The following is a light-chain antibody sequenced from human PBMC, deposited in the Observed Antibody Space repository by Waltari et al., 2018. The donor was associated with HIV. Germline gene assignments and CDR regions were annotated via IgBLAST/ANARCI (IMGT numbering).Light chain of an antibody. Sequence: QSALTQPASVSGFPGQSITLSCTGSSSYVGSYNYVSWYQQHPGKAPKLLIYDVSKRPSGVSNRFSGSKSGNTASLTISGLQAEDEADYYCCSYAGSNTYLFGTGTEVTVL. CDR2: DVS. V-gene: IGLV2-23*02. CDR1: SSYVGSYNY. J-gene: IGLJ1*01. CDR3: CSYAGSNTYL.